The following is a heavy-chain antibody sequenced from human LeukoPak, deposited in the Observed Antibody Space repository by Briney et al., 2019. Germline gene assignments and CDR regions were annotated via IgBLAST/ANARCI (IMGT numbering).Heavy chain of an antibody. CDR2: IYYSGST. CDR1: GGSISSSSYY. V-gene: IGHV4-39*07. J-gene: IGHJ4*02. CDR3: ARGGGYFDS. Sequence: SETLSLTCTVSGGSISSSSYYWGWIRQPPGKGLEWIGSIYYSGSTYYNPSLKSRVTISVDTSKNQFSLRLSSATAADTAMYYCARGGGYFDSWGQGTLVTVSS. D-gene: IGHD2-15*01.